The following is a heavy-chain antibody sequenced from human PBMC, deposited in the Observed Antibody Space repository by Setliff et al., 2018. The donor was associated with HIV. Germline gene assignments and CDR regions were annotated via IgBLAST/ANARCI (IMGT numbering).Heavy chain of an antibody. CDR2: INHSGRT. CDR3: ARHERITMIVVVIDYFDY. V-gene: IGHV4-34*01. Sequence: SETLSLTCAVYGGSFSGYYWSWIRQPPGKGLEWIGEINHSGRTYYNPSLKSRVTISVDTSKNQFSLKLSSVTAADTAVYYCARHERITMIVVVIDYFDYWGQGTLVTVSS. D-gene: IGHD3-22*01. CDR1: GGSFSGYY. J-gene: IGHJ4*02.